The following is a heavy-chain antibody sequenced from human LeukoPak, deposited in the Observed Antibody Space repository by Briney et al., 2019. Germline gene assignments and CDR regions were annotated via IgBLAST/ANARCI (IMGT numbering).Heavy chain of an antibody. V-gene: IGHV3-53*01. Sequence: GGSLRLSCAASGLTVSSSYMSWVRQAPGKGLEWVSIIYNDGSTYYADSMKGRFTISRDNSKNTLYLQVNSLRAEDTAMYYCARNILFAFDIWGQGPIV. J-gene: IGHJ3*02. CDR1: GLTVSSSY. CDR2: IYNDGST. CDR3: ARNILFAFDI.